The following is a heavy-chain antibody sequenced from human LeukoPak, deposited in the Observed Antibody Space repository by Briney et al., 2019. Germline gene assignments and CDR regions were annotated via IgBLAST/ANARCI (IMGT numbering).Heavy chain of an antibody. CDR2: IYYSGST. V-gene: IGHV4-31*03. CDR1: GGSISSGGYY. J-gene: IGHJ4*02. CDR3: ARADTPWQGYKD. Sequence: PSETLSLTCTVSGGSISSGGYYWSWIRQHPGKGLEWIGYIYYSGSTYYNPSLKSRVTISVDTSKNQFSLKLSSVTAADTAVYYCARADTPWQGYKDWGQGTLVTVSS. D-gene: IGHD3-10*01.